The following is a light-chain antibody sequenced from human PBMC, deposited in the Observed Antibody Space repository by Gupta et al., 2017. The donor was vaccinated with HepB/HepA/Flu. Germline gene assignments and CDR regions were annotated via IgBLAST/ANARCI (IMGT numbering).Light chain of an antibody. CDR1: ALPKQY. CDR2: KDN. Sequence: SYELTQPPSVSVSPGQTARITCSGDALPKQYAYWYQQKPGPAPVLVIYKDNERPSGIPERFSGSSSGTTATLTISGVQAEDEADYYCQSEDSSRTYVVFGGGTKLTVL. V-gene: IGLV3-25*03. CDR3: QSEDSSRTYVV. J-gene: IGLJ2*01.